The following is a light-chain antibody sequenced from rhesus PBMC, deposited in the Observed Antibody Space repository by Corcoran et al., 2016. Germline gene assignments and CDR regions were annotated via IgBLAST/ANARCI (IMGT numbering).Light chain of an antibody. CDR2: YAN. CDR3: PRGNINPPP. CDR1: QGISSY. Sequence: DIQMSQSPSSLSASVGDRVTITCWASQGISSYLNWYTQKPGKAPNLLIYYANSLASGVPSRFSGSGHGTDFTLPIFSLQPEDFSTYYCPRGNINPPPFGQGTKVEIK. V-gene: IGKV1-32*02. J-gene: IGKJ1*01.